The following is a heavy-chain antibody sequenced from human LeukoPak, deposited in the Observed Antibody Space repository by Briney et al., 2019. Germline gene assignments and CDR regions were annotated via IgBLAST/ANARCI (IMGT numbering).Heavy chain of an antibody. CDR1: GFTFTSYW. D-gene: IGHD6-13*01. CDR2: IKQDGSEK. Sequence: GSLSLSCAAPGFTFTSYWMSWVRQAAGKGLEWVANIKQDGSEKYYVDPVKGRFTISRDNAKNSLYLQMNSLRAEDTAIYYCARGGYSRDYWGQGTLVTVSS. V-gene: IGHV3-7*03. J-gene: IGHJ4*02. CDR3: ARGGYSRDY.